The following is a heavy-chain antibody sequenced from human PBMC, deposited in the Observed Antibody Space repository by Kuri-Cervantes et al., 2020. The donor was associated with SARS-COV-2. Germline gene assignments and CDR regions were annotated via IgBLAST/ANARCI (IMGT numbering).Heavy chain of an antibody. V-gene: IGHV3-30-3*01. Sequence: GESLKISCAASGFTFSSYAMYWVRQAPGKGLEWVAVISYDGSNKYYADSVKGRFTISRDNSKNTLYLQMNSLRAEDTAVYYCARDFFTMGRRGVDIWGQGTMVTVSS. J-gene: IGHJ3*02. CDR1: GFTFSSYA. CDR3: ARDFFTMGRRGVDI. D-gene: IGHD3-10*01. CDR2: ISYDGSNK.